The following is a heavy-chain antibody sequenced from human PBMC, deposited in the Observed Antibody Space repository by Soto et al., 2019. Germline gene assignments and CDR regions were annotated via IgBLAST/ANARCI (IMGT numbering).Heavy chain of an antibody. CDR3: ARTYSGNYYYYGMDV. Sequence: QVQLVESGGGLVKPGGSLRLSCAASGFTFSDYYMTWIRQAPGKGLEWVSYISSSSNYRNNADSVKGRFTISRDNAKNSWYLQMNSLRAEDTAVYYCARTYSGNYYYYGMDVWGQGTTVTVSS. CDR1: GFTFSDYY. J-gene: IGHJ6*02. V-gene: IGHV3-11*05. D-gene: IGHD1-26*01. CDR2: ISSSSNYR.